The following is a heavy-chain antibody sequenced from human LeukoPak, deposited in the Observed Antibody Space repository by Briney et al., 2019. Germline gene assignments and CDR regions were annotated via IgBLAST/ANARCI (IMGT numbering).Heavy chain of an antibody. CDR1: GYTFTSYG. J-gene: IGHJ5*02. Sequence: ASVKVSCKASGYTFTSYGINWVRQAPGQGLEWMGWISAYNGNTNYAQKLQGRVTMTTDTSTSTAYMELRSLRSDDTAVYYCARENSSPTSFDPWGQGTLVTVSS. D-gene: IGHD6-13*01. CDR2: ISAYNGNT. CDR3: ARENSSPTSFDP. V-gene: IGHV1-18*01.